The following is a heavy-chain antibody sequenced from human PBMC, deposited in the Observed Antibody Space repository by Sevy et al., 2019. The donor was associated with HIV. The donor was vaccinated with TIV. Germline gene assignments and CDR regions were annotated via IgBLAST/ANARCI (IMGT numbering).Heavy chain of an antibody. CDR1: KFTFTIYA. CDR2: ISGSADAT. Sequence: GGSLRLSCAASKFTFTIYAMSWVRQTPGKGLEWVSAISGSADATYYTDSVKGRFTISRDNSKNTVYLQMNSLRAEDTAVYYCVKEVSQYSYSDYWGQGTLVTVSS. J-gene: IGHJ4*02. CDR3: VKEVSQYSYSDY. D-gene: IGHD5-18*01. V-gene: IGHV3-23*01.